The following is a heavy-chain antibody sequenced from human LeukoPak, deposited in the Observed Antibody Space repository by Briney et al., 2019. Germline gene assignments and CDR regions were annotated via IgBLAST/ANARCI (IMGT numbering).Heavy chain of an antibody. D-gene: IGHD7-27*01. Sequence: GGSLRLSCAASGFTFSSYSMNWVRQAPGKGLEWVSYISLSSNTIYYADSVKGRFTISRDNAKNSLYLQMNGLRDEDTAVYYCASMLTGSFDSWGQGTLVSVSS. V-gene: IGHV3-48*02. CDR2: ISLSSNTI. CDR3: ASMLTGSFDS. J-gene: IGHJ4*02. CDR1: GFTFSSYS.